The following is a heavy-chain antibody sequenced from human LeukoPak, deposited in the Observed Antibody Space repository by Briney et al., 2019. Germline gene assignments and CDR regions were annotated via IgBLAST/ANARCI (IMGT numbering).Heavy chain of an antibody. CDR2: INHSGST. CDR1: GGSFSGYY. D-gene: IGHD1-7*01. Sequence: PSETLSLTCAVYGGSFSGYYWSWIRQPPGKGLEWIGEINHSGSTNYNPSLKSRVTISVDTSKNQFSLKLSSVTAADTAVYYCARGGPYNWNYRSPLPFDYWGQGGLVTVSS. CDR3: ARGGPYNWNYRSPLPFDY. V-gene: IGHV4-34*01. J-gene: IGHJ4*02.